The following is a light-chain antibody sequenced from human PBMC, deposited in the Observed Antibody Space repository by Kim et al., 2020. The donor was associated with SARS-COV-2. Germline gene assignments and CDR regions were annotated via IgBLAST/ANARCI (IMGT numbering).Light chain of an antibody. J-gene: IGLJ1*01. V-gene: IGLV3-1*01. CDR2: QDT. CDR3: QAWDNRIGV. CDR1: NLGDKY. Sequence: SVSPGQTAYISCSGDNLGDKYVYWYQQRPGQSPAVLIYQDTKRPSGIPERFSGSNSGKTATLIISKTQPVDAADYYCQAWDNRIGVFGTGTKVTVL.